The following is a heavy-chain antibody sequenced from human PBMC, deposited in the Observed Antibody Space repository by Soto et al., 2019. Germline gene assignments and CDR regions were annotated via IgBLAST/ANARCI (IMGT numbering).Heavy chain of an antibody. Sequence: GASVKVSCKASGYTFTSYGISWVRQAPGQGLEWMGWISAYNGNTNYAQKLQGRVTMTTDTSTSTAYMELRSLRSDDTAVYYCARDNYCSGGSCYLAHLYYYYYYGMDVWGQGTTVTVSS. CDR1: GYTFTSYG. D-gene: IGHD2-15*01. V-gene: IGHV1-18*01. CDR3: ARDNYCSGGSCYLAHLYYYYYYGMDV. J-gene: IGHJ6*02. CDR2: ISAYNGNT.